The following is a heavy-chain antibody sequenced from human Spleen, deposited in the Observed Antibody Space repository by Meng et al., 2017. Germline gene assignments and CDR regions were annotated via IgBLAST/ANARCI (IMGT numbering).Heavy chain of an antibody. CDR1: GFTFSSYS. CDR3: THDNDGYYTFVF. V-gene: IGHV3-15*01. D-gene: IGHD3-3*01. J-gene: IGHJ4*02. Sequence: GESLKISCAASGFTFSSYSMNWVRQAPGRGLEWIGRIKSKGAGETTDYAAPVRGRFTLSRDDSKNMVYLQMNGLTSEDTAMYYCTHDNDGYYTFVFWGQGTLVTVSS. CDR2: IKSKGAGETT.